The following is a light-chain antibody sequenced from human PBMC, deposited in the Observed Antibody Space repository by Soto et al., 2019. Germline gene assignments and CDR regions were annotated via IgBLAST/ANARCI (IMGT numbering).Light chain of an antibody. J-gene: IGLJ1*01. CDR1: SSDVGRYNY. CDR2: DVS. Sequence: QSALTQPASVSGSPGQSITICCTGTSSDVGRYNYVSWYQQHPGKAPKLMIYDVSNRPSGVSNRFSGSKSGNTASLTISGLQAEDEADYYCSSYTSSILYVFGTGTKLTVL. V-gene: IGLV2-14*01. CDR3: SSYTSSILYV.